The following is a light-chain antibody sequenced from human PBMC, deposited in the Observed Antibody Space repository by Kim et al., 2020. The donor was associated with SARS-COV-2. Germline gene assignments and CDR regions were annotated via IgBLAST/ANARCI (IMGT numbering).Light chain of an antibody. J-gene: IGLJ2*01. CDR1: SSKIGNNY. V-gene: IGLV1-51*01. CDR2: DNN. CDR3: GTWDNSLSEVV. Sequence: GQKVTISCSGSSSKIGNNYVSWYQQLPGTAPKLLIYDNNKRPSGIPDRFSGSKSGTSATLGITGLQTGDEADYYCGTWDNSLSEVVFGGGTQLTVL.